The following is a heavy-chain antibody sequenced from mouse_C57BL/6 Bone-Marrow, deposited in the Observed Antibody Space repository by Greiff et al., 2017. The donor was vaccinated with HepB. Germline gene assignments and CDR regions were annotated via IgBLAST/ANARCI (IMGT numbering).Heavy chain of an antibody. V-gene: IGHV3-6*01. CDR2: ISYDGSN. CDR3: VRRGAWFAY. Sequence: EVKLMESGPGLVKPSQSLSLTCSVTGYSITSGYYWNWIRQFPGNKLEWMGYISYDGSNNYNPSLKNRISITRDTSKNQFFLKLNSVTTEDTATYYCVRRGAWFAYWGQGTLVTVSA. CDR1: GYSITSGYY. J-gene: IGHJ3*01.